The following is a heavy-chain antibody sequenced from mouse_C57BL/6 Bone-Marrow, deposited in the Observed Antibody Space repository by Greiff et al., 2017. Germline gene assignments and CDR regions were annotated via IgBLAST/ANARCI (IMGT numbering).Heavy chain of an antibody. D-gene: IGHD2-3*01. CDR1: GFTFTDYY. CDR3: ARCHYDGYYWYFDV. CDR2: IRNKANGYTT. Sequence: EVKLVESGGGLVQPGGSLSLSCAASGFTFTDYYMSWVRQPPGKALEWLGFIRNKANGYTTEYSASVKGRFTISRDNSQRILYLQMNALRAEDSATYYCARCHYDGYYWYFDVWGTGTTVTVSS. V-gene: IGHV7-3*01. J-gene: IGHJ1*03.